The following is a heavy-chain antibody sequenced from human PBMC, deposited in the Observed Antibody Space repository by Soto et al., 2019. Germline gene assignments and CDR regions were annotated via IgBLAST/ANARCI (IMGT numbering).Heavy chain of an antibody. CDR1: GFTFSSYA. V-gene: IGHV3-23*01. J-gene: IGHJ4*02. CDR3: AKDSCSSTSCFFDY. CDR2: ISGNGGGT. Sequence: GGSLRLSCAASGFTFSSYALSWVGQAPGKGLEWVSAISGNGGGTFYADSVKGRFTISRDNSKNTLFLQMNSLRADDTAIYYCAKDSCSSTSCFFDYWGQGSLVTVSS. D-gene: IGHD2-2*01.